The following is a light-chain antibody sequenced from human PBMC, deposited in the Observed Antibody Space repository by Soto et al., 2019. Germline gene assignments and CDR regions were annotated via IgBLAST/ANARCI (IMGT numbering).Light chain of an antibody. CDR1: SSDVGGYNY. J-gene: IGLJ1*01. CDR3: SSYPSSSTLPYV. Sequence: QSVLTQPASVSGSPGQSITISCTGTSSDVGGYNYVSWYQQHPGKAPKLMIYEVSNRPSGVSNRFSGSKSGNTASLTISGLQAEDEDDYYCSSYPSSSTLPYVFGTGTKLTVL. CDR2: EVS. V-gene: IGLV2-14*01.